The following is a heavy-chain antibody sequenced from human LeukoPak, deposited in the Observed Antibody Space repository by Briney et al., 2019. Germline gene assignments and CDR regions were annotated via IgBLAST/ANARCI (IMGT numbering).Heavy chain of an antibody. CDR1: GGSISSSSYY. Sequence: SETLSLTCTASGGSISSSSYYWGWIRQPPGKGLEWIGSIYYSGSTYYNSSLKSRVTISVDTSKNQFSLKLSSVTAADTAVYYCARLPMTLWFGEEDYYMDVWGKGTTVTVSS. J-gene: IGHJ6*03. V-gene: IGHV4-39*07. CDR3: ARLPMTLWFGEEDYYMDV. D-gene: IGHD3-10*01. CDR2: IYYSGST.